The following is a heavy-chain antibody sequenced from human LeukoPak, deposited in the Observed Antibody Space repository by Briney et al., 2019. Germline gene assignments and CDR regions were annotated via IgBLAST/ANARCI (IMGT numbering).Heavy chain of an antibody. J-gene: IGHJ6*03. CDR1: GGSISSYY. Sequence: SETLSLTCTVSGGSISSYYWSWIRQPAGKGLEWIGRIYTSGSTNYNPSLKSRVTMSVDTSKNQFSLKLSSVTAADTAVYYCARERGTAMISYYYYMDVWGKGTTVTVSS. D-gene: IGHD5-18*01. CDR2: IYTSGST. CDR3: ARERGTAMISYYYYMDV. V-gene: IGHV4-4*07.